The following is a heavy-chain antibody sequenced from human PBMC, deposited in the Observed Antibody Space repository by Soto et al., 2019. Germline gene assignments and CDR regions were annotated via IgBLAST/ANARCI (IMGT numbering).Heavy chain of an antibody. CDR2: ISHSGST. CDR3: ARGGKHLAPPCY. Sequence: QVQLQQWGAGLLKPSETLSLTCAVYGGSFSGYYWNRIRQPPGKGREWIGEISHSGSTNYNPSLKSRVTISVDTSKNQSSLKLSSVTAADTAVYYCARGGKHLAPPCYWGQGTLVTVSS. J-gene: IGHJ4*02. V-gene: IGHV4-34*01. CDR1: GGSFSGYY.